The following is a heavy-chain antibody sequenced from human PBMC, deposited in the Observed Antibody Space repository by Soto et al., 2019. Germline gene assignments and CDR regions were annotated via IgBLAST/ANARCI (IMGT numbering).Heavy chain of an antibody. Sequence: QVQLQESGPGLVKPSQTLSLTCTVSGGSISSGDYYWSWIRQPPGKGLEWIGYMYYSGSTYYNPSPXSXFTISVDTSKNQFSLKLSSVTAADPAVYYCARWLGYGPHFDYWGQGTLVTVSS. CDR1: GGSISSGDYY. CDR2: MYYSGST. D-gene: IGHD5-12*01. V-gene: IGHV4-30-4*01. J-gene: IGHJ4*02. CDR3: ARWLGYGPHFDY.